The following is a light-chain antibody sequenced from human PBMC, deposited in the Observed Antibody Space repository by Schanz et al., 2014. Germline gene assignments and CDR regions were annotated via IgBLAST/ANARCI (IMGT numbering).Light chain of an antibody. V-gene: IGLV4-60*02. CDR3: EKGERKNLV. CDR2: VEGSGSY. J-gene: IGLJ3*02. CDR1: SGHNTYI. Sequence: QLVLTQSSSASAPLGSSVKLTCTLNSGHNTYIIAWHQQQPGKAPRYLMKVEGSGSYNKGSGVPDRFSGSRSGADRYLTISNLQFEDEADYYGEKGERKNLVFGGGTKLTVL.